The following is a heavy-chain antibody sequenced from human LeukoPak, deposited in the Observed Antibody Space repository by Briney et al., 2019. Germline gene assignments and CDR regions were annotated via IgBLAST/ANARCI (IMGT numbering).Heavy chain of an antibody. Sequence: SQTLSLTCAISGDSVSSNSAAWNWIRQSPSRGLEWLGRTYYRSKWYNDYAVSVKSRISINPDTSKNQFSLKLSSVTAADTAVYYCARGVVDSRDYGDCGVDDAFDIWGQGTMVTVSS. J-gene: IGHJ3*02. CDR3: ARGVVDSRDYGDCGVDDAFDI. CDR2: TYYRSKWYN. CDR1: GDSVSSNSAA. V-gene: IGHV6-1*01. D-gene: IGHD4-17*01.